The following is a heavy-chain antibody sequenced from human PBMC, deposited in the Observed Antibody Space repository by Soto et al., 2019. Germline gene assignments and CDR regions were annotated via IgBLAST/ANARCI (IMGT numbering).Heavy chain of an antibody. V-gene: IGHV3-30*18. CDR3: AKDFTYYDFWSGLDY. CDR2: ISYDGSNK. Sequence: GGSLRLSCAASGFTFSSYGMHWVRQAPGKGLEWVAVISYDGSNKYYADSVKGRFTISRDNSKNTLYLQMNSLRAEDTAVYYCAKDFTYYDFWSGLDYWGQGTLVTVSS. CDR1: GFTFSSYG. D-gene: IGHD3-3*01. J-gene: IGHJ4*02.